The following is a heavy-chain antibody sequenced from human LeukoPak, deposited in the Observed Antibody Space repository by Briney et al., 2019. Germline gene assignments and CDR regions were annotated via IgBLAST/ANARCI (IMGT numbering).Heavy chain of an antibody. J-gene: IGHJ6*03. CDR2: GNT. D-gene: IGHD3-10*01. CDR1: GASISSSSYY. CDR3: ARQLYVSGSYYAPMDV. V-gene: IGHV4-39*01. Sequence: SETLSLTCKVSGASISSSSYYWGWVRQPPGKGLEWIGSGNTYYNPSLKSRVTISVDTSKNQFSLKLSSVTAADTAVYFCARQLYVSGSYYAPMDVWGKGTTVTISS.